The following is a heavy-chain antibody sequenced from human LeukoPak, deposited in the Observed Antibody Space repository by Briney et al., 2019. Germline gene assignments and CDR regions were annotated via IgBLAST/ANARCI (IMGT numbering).Heavy chain of an antibody. CDR2: LSYDGSNK. Sequence: GGPLRLSCEASGHSSRSSAMPRARHVPDVGPGSVTVLSYDGSNKYYADSVKGRFTMSRDNSKNTLFLQMNSLRAEDTAVYYCARDRSGTGPAVLYYFDYWGQGTLVTVSS. D-gene: IGHD1-26*01. CDR3: ARDRSGTGPAVLYYFDY. V-gene: IGHV3-30*04. J-gene: IGHJ4*02. CDR1: GHSSRSSA.